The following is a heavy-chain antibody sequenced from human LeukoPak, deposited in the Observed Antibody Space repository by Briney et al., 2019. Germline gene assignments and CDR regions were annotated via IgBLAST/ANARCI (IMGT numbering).Heavy chain of an antibody. J-gene: IGHJ4*02. CDR3: ARRANTAPPYYFDY. CDR2: VYYSGGT. CDR1: DDSMSSYY. V-gene: IGHV4-59*01. D-gene: IGHD5-18*01. Sequence: PSETLSLTCTVSDDSMSSYYWNWIRKPPGKGLEWIGYVYYSGGTNYNPSLKSRVTISLDTSKNQFSLKLSSVTAADTAVYYCARRANTAPPYYFDYWGQGTLVTVSS.